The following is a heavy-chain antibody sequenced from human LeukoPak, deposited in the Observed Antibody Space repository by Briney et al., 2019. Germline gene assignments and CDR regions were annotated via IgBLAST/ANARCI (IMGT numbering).Heavy chain of an antibody. D-gene: IGHD5-18*01. J-gene: IGHJ4*02. Sequence: GGSLRPSCVASGFTFSDYYMNWIRQAPGKGLEWVSYISSSGSYTTYADSAKGRFTISRDNGKNSLYLQMNSLRAEDTAVYYCASARGSNYGSLGDWGQGTLVTVSS. CDR1: GFTFSDYY. CDR2: ISSSGSYT. V-gene: IGHV3-11*03. CDR3: ASARGSNYGSLGD.